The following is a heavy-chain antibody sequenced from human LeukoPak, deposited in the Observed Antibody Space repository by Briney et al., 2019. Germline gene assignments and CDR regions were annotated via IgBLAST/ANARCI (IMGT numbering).Heavy chain of an antibody. J-gene: IGHJ3*01. CDR2: ISYDGSNK. D-gene: IGHD6-25*01. Sequence: GGSLRLSCAASGFTFSSYGMHWVRQAPGKGLEWVAVISYDGSNKYYADSVKGRFTISRDNSKNTLYLQMNSLRAEDTAVYYCARERPAAASAFEVWGQGTRVTVSS. CDR3: ARERPAAASAFEV. V-gene: IGHV3-30*03. CDR1: GFTFSSYG.